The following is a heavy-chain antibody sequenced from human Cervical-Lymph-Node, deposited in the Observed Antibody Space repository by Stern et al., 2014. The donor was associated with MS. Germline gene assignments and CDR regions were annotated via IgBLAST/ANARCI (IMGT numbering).Heavy chain of an antibody. Sequence: QVQLGQSGAEVKKPGASVKVSCKASGYTFTSYAIHWVRQAPGQRLKWMGRINTANGDTYYSEKFQGRVTFTRDTSANTAYMELFSLTSEDTTVYYCGRGQQSFDPWGQGTLVTVSA. D-gene: IGHD6-13*01. CDR3: GRGQQSFDP. V-gene: IGHV1-3*04. CDR2: INTANGDT. CDR1: GYTFTSYA. J-gene: IGHJ5*02.